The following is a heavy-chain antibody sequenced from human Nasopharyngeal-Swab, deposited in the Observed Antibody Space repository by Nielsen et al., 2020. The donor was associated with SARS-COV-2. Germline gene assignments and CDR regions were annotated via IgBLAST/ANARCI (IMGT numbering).Heavy chain of an antibody. J-gene: IGHJ6*03. D-gene: IGHD2-2*01. Sequence: SETLSLTCTVSGGSISSYYWSWIRQPPGKGLEWIGYIYYSGSTNYNPSLKGRVTISVDTSKNQFSLKLSSVTAADTAVYYCARSVPAAMNYYYYYMDVWGKGTTVTVSS. CDR2: IYYSGST. V-gene: IGHV4-59*08. CDR1: GGSISSYY. CDR3: ARSVPAAMNYYYYYMDV.